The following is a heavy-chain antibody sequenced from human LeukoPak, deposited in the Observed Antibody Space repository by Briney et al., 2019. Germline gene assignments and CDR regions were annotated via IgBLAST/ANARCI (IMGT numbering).Heavy chain of an antibody. CDR3: ARDYSITMVRGANYYYYYGMDV. V-gene: IGHV1-18*01. J-gene: IGHJ6*02. CDR2: ISAYNGNT. Sequence: RALVNVSCKASGYTFTSYGISWVRQAPGQGLEWMRWISAYNGNTNYAQKLQGRVTMTTDTSTSTAYMELRSLRSDDTAVYYCARDYSITMVRGANYYYYYGMDVWGQGTTVTVSS. D-gene: IGHD3-10*01. CDR1: GYTFTSYG.